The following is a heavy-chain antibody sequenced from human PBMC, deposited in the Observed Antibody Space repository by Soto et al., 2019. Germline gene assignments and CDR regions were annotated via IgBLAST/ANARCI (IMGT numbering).Heavy chain of an antibody. CDR3: ARHGVYGSGANYYYYYYMDV. Sequence: SETLSLTCTVSGGSISSYYWSWIRQPPGKELEWIGYIYYSGSTNYNPSLKTRVTISVDTSKNQFSLKLSSVTAADTAVYYCARHGVYGSGANYYYYYYMDVWGKGTTVTVSS. CDR2: IYYSGST. D-gene: IGHD3-10*01. V-gene: IGHV4-59*08. CDR1: GGSISSYY. J-gene: IGHJ6*03.